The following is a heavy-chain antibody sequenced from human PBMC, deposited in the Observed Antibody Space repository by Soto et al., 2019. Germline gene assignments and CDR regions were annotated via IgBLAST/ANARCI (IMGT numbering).Heavy chain of an antibody. CDR3: ARRGFGELLRGYYGMDV. D-gene: IGHD3-10*01. Sequence: KTSETLSLTCAVSGGSISSSNWWSWVRQPPGKGLEWIGEIYHSGSTNYNPSLKSRVTISVDKSKNQFSLKLSSVTAADTAAYYCARRGFGELLRGYYGMDVWGQGTTVTVSS. CDR1: GGSISSSNW. V-gene: IGHV4-4*02. CDR2: IYHSGST. J-gene: IGHJ6*02.